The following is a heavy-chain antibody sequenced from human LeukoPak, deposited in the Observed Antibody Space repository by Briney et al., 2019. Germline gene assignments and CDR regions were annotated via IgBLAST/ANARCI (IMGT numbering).Heavy chain of an antibody. CDR2: INTNTEKP. J-gene: IGHJ4*02. CDR3: ARIVGATEALDS. D-gene: IGHD1-26*01. Sequence: ASVKVSCKASGYTFTRYDVNWMRQAPGQGLEFLGWINTNTEKPSYAEDFTGRFVFSLDTSVTTAYLHINNLRADDSAIYYCARIVGATEALDSWGQGTLVTVSS. CDR1: GYTFTRYD. V-gene: IGHV7-4-1*02.